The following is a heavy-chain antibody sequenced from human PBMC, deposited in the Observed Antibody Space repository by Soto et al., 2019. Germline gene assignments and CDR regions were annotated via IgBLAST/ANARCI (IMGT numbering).Heavy chain of an antibody. Sequence: QVQLQESGPGLVKPSQTLSLTCTVSGGSISSGGYYWSWIRQHPGKGLEWIGYIYYSGSTYYNPSLKSRVTISVDTSKTQFSLKLSSVTAADTAVYYCANSHSSGYYFDYWGQGTLVTVSA. CDR3: ANSHSSGYYFDY. V-gene: IGHV4-31*03. D-gene: IGHD3-22*01. J-gene: IGHJ4*02. CDR1: GGSISSGGYY. CDR2: IYYSGST.